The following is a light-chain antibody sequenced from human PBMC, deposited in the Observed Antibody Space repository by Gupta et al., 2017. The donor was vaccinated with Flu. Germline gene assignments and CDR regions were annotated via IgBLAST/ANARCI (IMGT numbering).Light chain of an antibody. Sequence: QSALTQPASVSGSPGQSIPISCTGTSSDVGGYNYVSWYQQHPGKAPKLMIYEVSNRPSGVSNRFPGSKSGNTASLTISGLQAEDEADYYCSSYTSSSTSRVFGGGTKLTVL. CDR3: SSYTSSSTSRV. J-gene: IGLJ3*02. CDR1: SSDVGGYNY. CDR2: EVS. V-gene: IGLV2-14*01.